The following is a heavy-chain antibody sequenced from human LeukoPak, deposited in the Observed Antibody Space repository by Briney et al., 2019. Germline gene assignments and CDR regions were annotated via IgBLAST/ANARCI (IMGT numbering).Heavy chain of an antibody. Sequence: GGPLRLSCAASGFTFSSYAMSWVRQAPGKGLEWVSAISGSGGSTYYADSVKGRFTISRDNSKNTLYLQMNSLRAEDTAVYYCAKDQHYYGSGSYITPPYWGQGTLVTVSS. D-gene: IGHD3-10*01. CDR1: GFTFSSYA. V-gene: IGHV3-23*01. J-gene: IGHJ4*02. CDR2: ISGSGGST. CDR3: AKDQHYYGSGSYITPPY.